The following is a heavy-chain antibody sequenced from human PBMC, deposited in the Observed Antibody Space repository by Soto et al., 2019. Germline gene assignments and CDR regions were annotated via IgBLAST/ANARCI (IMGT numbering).Heavy chain of an antibody. Sequence: ASVKVSCKASGYTFTSYYMHWVRQAPGQGLEWMGIINPSGGSTSYAQKFQGRVTMTRDTSTSTVYMELSSLRSEDTAVYYCARDLGYYYDSSGYDAPDAFDIWGQGTMVTVSS. D-gene: IGHD3-22*01. V-gene: IGHV1-46*01. CDR3: ARDLGYYYDSSGYDAPDAFDI. CDR2: INPSGGST. J-gene: IGHJ3*02. CDR1: GYTFTSYY.